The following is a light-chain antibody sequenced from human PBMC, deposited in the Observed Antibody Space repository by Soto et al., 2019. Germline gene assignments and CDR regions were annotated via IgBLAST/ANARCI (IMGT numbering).Light chain of an antibody. J-gene: IGKJ4*01. CDR2: AAS. Sequence: IQMTQSPSSLSASVGDRVTIPCRASQSISSYLNLYQQKPGKAPKLLIYAASSLQSGVPSRFSGSGSGTDFTLTISSLQPEDFATYYCQQSYSTPLTFGGGTKVDIK. V-gene: IGKV1-39*01. CDR1: QSISSY. CDR3: QQSYSTPLT.